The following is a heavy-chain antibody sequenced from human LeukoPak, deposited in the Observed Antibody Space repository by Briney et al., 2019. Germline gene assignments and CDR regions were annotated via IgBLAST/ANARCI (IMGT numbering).Heavy chain of an antibody. D-gene: IGHD3-10*01. J-gene: IGHJ4*02. CDR1: GGSISNYY. Sequence: SETLSLTCTVSGGSISNYYWSWMRQPPGKGLEWIGYIYYSGSTNYNPSLKSRVTMSVYTSKNHFSLRLGSVTAADTAVYYCARHANSGSGYYDYWGQGVLVTVPS. CDR2: IYYSGST. CDR3: ARHANSGSGYYDY. V-gene: IGHV4-59*08.